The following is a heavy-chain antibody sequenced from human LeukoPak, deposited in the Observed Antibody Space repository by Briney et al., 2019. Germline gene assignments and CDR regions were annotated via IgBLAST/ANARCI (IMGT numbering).Heavy chain of an antibody. Sequence: PGGSLRLSCEASGFIFSTYALSWVRQAPGKGLEWVSATSGNGVKTYYADSVKGRFTISRDNSKNTLYLQMNSLRAEDTAVYYCAKDAGWPFDYWGQGTLVTVSS. J-gene: IGHJ4*02. D-gene: IGHD6-19*01. CDR1: GFIFSTYA. CDR3: AKDAGWPFDY. CDR2: TSGNGVKT. V-gene: IGHV3-23*01.